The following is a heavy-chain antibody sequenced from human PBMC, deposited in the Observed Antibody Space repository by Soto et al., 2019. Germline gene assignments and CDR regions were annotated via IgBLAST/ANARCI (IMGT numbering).Heavy chain of an antibody. Sequence: PSETLSLTCTVSGGSSKGGVFFGSWIRQPPGKGLEWIGYVYHTGRTSYNPSLKSRVSISMDTSKNQFSLNLDSVTAADTAVYFCARDFAYFDSWGQGTLVTVSS. J-gene: IGHJ4*02. V-gene: IGHV4-61*08. CDR1: GGSSKGGVFF. CDR3: ARDFAYFDS. D-gene: IGHD3-3*01. CDR2: VYHTGRT.